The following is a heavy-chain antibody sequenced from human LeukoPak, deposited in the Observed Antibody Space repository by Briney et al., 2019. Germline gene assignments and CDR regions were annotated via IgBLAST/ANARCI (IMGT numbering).Heavy chain of an antibody. CDR3: ARDYGEAATITAFRTYYYFDH. CDR2: VNPNNGAT. J-gene: IGHJ4*02. Sequence: ASVKVSCKASGYRFTDYYMHWVRQAPGQGLEWMGWVNPNNGATNYAQKFQGRVTMTRGTSISTVYMDLTSLRSDDSAIYYCARDYGEAATITAFRTYYYFDHWGQGTLVTVPS. D-gene: IGHD5-24*01. CDR1: GYRFTDYY. V-gene: IGHV1-2*02.